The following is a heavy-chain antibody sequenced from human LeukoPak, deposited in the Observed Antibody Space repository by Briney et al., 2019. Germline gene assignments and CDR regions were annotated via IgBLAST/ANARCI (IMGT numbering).Heavy chain of an antibody. J-gene: IGHJ4*02. Sequence: GASVKVSCKASGYTFTSYGISWVRQAPGQGLEWMGWISAYNGNTNYAQKLQGRVTMTTDTSASTAYMELRSLRSDDTAVYYCASSRGYYYGSGSYYNALPNFVYWGQGTLVTVSS. V-gene: IGHV1-18*01. CDR3: ASSRGYYYGSGSYYNALPNFVY. CDR1: GYTFTSYG. CDR2: ISAYNGNT. D-gene: IGHD3-10*01.